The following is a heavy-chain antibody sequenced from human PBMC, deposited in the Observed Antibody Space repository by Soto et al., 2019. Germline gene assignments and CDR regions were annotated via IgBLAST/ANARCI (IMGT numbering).Heavy chain of an antibody. CDR1: GYTFTYRY. CDR3: ASNEMEDCSGGSCHEAFDI. V-gene: IGHV1-45*02. J-gene: IGHJ3*02. CDR2: ITPFNGNT. Sequence: SVKVSCKASGYTFTYRYLHWVRQAPGQALEWMGWITPFNGNTNYAQKFQDRVTITRDRSMSTAYMELSSLRSEDTAMYYCASNEMEDCSGGSCHEAFDIWGQGTMVTVSS. D-gene: IGHD2-15*01.